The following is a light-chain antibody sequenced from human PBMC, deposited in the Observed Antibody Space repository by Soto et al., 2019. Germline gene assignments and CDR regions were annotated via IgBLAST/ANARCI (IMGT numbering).Light chain of an antibody. Sequence: DIQMTQSPSSLSASVGDRVTITCRASQGISSYLVWYQQRQGRAPKLLIYDASSLLSGVTSRFSGSGSGTDFTLTISNLQPEDCATYYCQQSYRTPYTCGQGTKLE. CDR2: DAS. CDR1: QGISSY. V-gene: IGKV1-39*01. J-gene: IGKJ2*01. CDR3: QQSYRTPYT.